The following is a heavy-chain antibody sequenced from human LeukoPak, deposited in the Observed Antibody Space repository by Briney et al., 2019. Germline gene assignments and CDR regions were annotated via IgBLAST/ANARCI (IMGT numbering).Heavy chain of an antibody. D-gene: IGHD6-19*01. CDR3: ARGQSSGWIDY. CDR2: IYYSGST. CDR1: GGSISSSSYY. V-gene: IGHV4-61*05. Sequence: SETLSLTCTVSGGSISSSSYYWSWIRQPPGKGLEWIGYIYYSGSTNYNPSLKSRVTISVDTSKNQFSLKLSSVTAADTAVYYCARGQSSGWIDYWGQGTLVTVSS. J-gene: IGHJ4*02.